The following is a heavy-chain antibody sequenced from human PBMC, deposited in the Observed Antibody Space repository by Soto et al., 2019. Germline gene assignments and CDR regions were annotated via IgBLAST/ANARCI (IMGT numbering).Heavy chain of an antibody. J-gene: IGHJ6*02. CDR2: ISYDGSNK. V-gene: IGHV3-30*18. CDR3: AKDRGRVVTAAVFYGMDA. CDR1: GFTFSSYG. Sequence: GGSLRLSCAASGFTFSSYGMHWVRQAPGKGLEWVAVISYDGSNKYYADSVKGRITNSRDNSKIELYLEMNSLRAEDTAMYYCAKDRGRVVTAAVFYGMDAWGQRTTVT. D-gene: IGHD2-21*02.